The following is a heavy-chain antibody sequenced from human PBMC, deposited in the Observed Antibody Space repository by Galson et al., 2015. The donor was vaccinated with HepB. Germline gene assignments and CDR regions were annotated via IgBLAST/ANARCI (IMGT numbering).Heavy chain of an antibody. CDR2: IKQDESEK. Sequence: SLRLSCAASEFTFSNYWMSWVRQAPGKGLEWVANIKQDESEKYYVNSVKGRFTISRDNAKNSLYLQMNNLKAEDTAVYYCARDSNWGPWYFDLWGRGTPVTVSS. V-gene: IGHV3-7*03. CDR1: EFTFSNYW. J-gene: IGHJ2*01. D-gene: IGHD7-27*01. CDR3: ARDSNWGPWYFDL.